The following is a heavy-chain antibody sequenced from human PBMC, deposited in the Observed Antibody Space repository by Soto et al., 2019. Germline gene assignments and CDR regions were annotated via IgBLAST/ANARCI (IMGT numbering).Heavy chain of an antibody. J-gene: IGHJ4*02. CDR2: IYWDDDK. D-gene: IGHD3-9*01. Sequence: QITLKESGPTLVKPTQTLTLTCTFSGFSLSTSGVGVGWIRQPPGKALEWLALIYWDDDKRYSPSLKSRLTISKDTSKNQVVLTMTNMDPVDTATYYCAPSNDIVTGYMTFGYWGQGTLGIVAS. CDR1: GFSLSTSGVG. CDR3: APSNDIVTGYMTFGY. V-gene: IGHV2-5*02.